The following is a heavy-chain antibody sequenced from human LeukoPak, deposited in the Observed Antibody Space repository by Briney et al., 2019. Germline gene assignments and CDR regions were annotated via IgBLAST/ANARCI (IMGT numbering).Heavy chain of an antibody. D-gene: IGHD2-2*01. J-gene: IGHJ6*03. CDR2: IIPIFGTA. CDR3: SRAILPSEDIVVVPGYYYYMDV. V-gene: IGHV1-69*13. CDR1: GGTFSSYA. Sequence: SVKVSCKASGGTFSSYAISWVRQAPGQGLEWMGGIIPIFGTANYAQKFQGRATITVDESTSTAYMDLGSLRSCGRDGHDCSRAILPSEDIVVVPGYYYYMDVWGKGTTVTVSS.